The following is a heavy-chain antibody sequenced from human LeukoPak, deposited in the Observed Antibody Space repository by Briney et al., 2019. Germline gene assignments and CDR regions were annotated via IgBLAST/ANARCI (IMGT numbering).Heavy chain of an antibody. CDR3: ARVSIVRVPGSNWFDP. CDR2: IRPDGNEK. CDR1: GFAFSSYW. J-gene: IGHJ5*02. V-gene: IGHV3-7*01. D-gene: IGHD2-2*01. Sequence: PGGSLRLSCAASGFAFSSYWMTWVRQAPGKGLEWMANIRPDGNEKYYVDSVKGRFSISRDNAKNSLYLQMNSLRAEDTAIYYCARVSIVRVPGSNWFDPWGQGTLVTVSS.